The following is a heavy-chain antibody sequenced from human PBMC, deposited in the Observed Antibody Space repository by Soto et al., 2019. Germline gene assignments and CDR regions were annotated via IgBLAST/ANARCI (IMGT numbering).Heavy chain of an antibody. J-gene: IGHJ4*02. V-gene: IGHV3-23*01. Sequence: PGGSLRLSCAASGFTFSSYSMSWVRQAPGKGLEWISAISGSSSITYYADSVKGRFTISRDISKNTLYLQMNSLRAEDTAVYYCANTRWYFPPVHFDYWGQGTLVTVSS. CDR3: ANTRWYFPPVHFDY. CDR1: GFTFSSYS. D-gene: IGHD6-13*01. CDR2: ISGSSSIT.